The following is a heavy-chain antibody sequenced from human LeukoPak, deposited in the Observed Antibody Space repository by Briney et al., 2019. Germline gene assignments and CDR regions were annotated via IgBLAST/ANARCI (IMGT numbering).Heavy chain of an antibody. V-gene: IGHV4-59*01. D-gene: IGHD6-19*01. CDR1: GGSISSYY. CDR3: ARAPGQWLPPVY. Sequence: SETLSLTCTVSGGSISSYYWSWIRQPPGKGLEWIGYIYYSGSTNYNPSLKSRVTISVDTSKNQFSLKLSSVTAADTAVYYCARAPGQWLPPVYWGQGTLVTVSS. CDR2: IYYSGST. J-gene: IGHJ4*02.